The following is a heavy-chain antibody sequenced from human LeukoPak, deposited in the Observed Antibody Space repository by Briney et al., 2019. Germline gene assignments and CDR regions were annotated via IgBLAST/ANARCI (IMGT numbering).Heavy chain of an antibody. Sequence: GGSLRLSCAASGFTFSSYWMSWVRQAPGKGLEWVANIKPDGSEKYYMDSVKGRFTISRDNAKNSLYLQMNSLRAEDTAVYYCAELGITMIGGVWGKGTTVTISS. CDR2: IKPDGSEK. D-gene: IGHD3-10*02. J-gene: IGHJ6*04. CDR1: GFTFSSYW. V-gene: IGHV3-7*01. CDR3: AELGITMIGGV.